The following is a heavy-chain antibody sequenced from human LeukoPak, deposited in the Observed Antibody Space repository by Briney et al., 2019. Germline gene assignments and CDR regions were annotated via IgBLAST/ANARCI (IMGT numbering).Heavy chain of an antibody. CDR1: GFTFSTSW. Sequence: GGSLRLSCAASGFTFSTSWMHWVRQVPGKGLVWVSRINSDGSSTTYADSVKGRFTISRDNAKNTLYLQMNSLRAEDTAVYYCARDSRDCSGGSCYRESFYFDYWGQGTLVTVSS. J-gene: IGHJ4*02. CDR2: INSDGSST. CDR3: ARDSRDCSGGSCYRESFYFDY. D-gene: IGHD2-15*01. V-gene: IGHV3-74*01.